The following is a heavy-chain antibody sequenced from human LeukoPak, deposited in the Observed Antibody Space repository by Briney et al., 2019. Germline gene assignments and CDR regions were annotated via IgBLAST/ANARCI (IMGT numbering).Heavy chain of an antibody. Sequence: GGSLRLSCTAPGFTFSNVWMSWVRQVPGKGLEWVGRIISIIGGGTSDYPAPVKGRFTISRDDSKNTLYLQMNSLITEDTAVYYCATHRGEWVLDTWGQGAQVTVSS. CDR1: GFTFSNVW. CDR2: IISIIGGGTS. D-gene: IGHD3-16*01. CDR3: ATHRGEWVLDT. V-gene: IGHV3-15*01. J-gene: IGHJ5*02.